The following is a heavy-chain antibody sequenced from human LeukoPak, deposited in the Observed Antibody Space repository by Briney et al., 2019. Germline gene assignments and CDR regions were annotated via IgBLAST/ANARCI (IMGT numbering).Heavy chain of an antibody. CDR2: IYHSGST. J-gene: IGHJ4*02. Sequence: SETLSLTCTVSGYSISSGYYWGWIRQPPGKGLEWIGSIYHSGSTNYNPSLKSRVTMSVDMSKNQFSLKLSSVTAADTAVYYCARDRGTWNDDGFDYWGQGTLVTVSS. D-gene: IGHD1-1*01. CDR3: ARDRGTWNDDGFDY. V-gene: IGHV4-38-2*02. CDR1: GYSISSGYY.